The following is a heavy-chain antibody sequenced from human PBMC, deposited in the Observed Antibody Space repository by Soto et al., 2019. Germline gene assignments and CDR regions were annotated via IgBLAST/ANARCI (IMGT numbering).Heavy chain of an antibody. CDR3: AHSHGVYSNPDY. V-gene: IGHV2-5*01. D-gene: IGHD4-4*01. J-gene: IGHJ4*02. CDR2: IYWNDDK. CDR1: GFSLSTSGVG. Sequence: QIPLKESGPTLVKPTQTLTLTCTFSGFSLSTSGVGVGWILQPPGKALEWLALIYWNDDKRYSPSLKSRLTITKDTSKNQVVLTMTNMDPVDTATYYCAHSHGVYSNPDYGGQGTLVTVSS.